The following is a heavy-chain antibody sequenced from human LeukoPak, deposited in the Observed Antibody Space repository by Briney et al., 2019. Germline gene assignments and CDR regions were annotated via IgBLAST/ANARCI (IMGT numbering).Heavy chain of an antibody. CDR1: GFTFSSYS. D-gene: IGHD6-19*01. V-gene: IGHV3-21*04. J-gene: IGHJ4*02. Sequence: GGSLRLSCAASGFTFSSYSMNWVRQAPGKGLEWVSSISSSSSYIYYADSVKGRFTISRDNSKNTLYLQMNSLRAEDTAVYYCAKDQEDSGWYLSSFDYWGQGTLVTVSS. CDR3: AKDQEDSGWYLSSFDY. CDR2: ISSSSSYI.